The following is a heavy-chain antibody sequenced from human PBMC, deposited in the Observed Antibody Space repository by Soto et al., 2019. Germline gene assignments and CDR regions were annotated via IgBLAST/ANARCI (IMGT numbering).Heavy chain of an antibody. Sequence: KQSQTLSLTCAISGDSVSSNSAAWNWIRQSPSRGLEWLGRTYYRSKWYNDYAVSVKSRITINPDTSKNQFSLQLNSVTPEDTAVYYCARDIGWGDTYYDILTGYRYYYYGMDVWGQGTTVTVSS. CDR3: ARDIGWGDTYYDILTGYRYYYYGMDV. D-gene: IGHD3-9*01. J-gene: IGHJ6*02. CDR2: TYYRSKWYN. CDR1: GDSVSSNSAA. V-gene: IGHV6-1*01.